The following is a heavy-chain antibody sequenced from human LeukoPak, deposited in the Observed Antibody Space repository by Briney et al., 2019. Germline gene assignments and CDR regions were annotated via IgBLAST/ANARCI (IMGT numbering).Heavy chain of an antibody. D-gene: IGHD5-18*01. CDR3: AKDSRGYIYGQFDP. V-gene: IGHV3-9*01. J-gene: IGHJ5*02. CDR2: ISWSSANI. Sequence: AGRSLRLSCAASGFTFDDYAMHWVRQAPGKGLEWVSGISWSSANIGYADSVKGRFTISRDNAKNSLSLQMNSLRADDTAFNYCAKDSRGYIYGQFDPWGQGTLVTVSS. CDR1: GFTFDDYA.